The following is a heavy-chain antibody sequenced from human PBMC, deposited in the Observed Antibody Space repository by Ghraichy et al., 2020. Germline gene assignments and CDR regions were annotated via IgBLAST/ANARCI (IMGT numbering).Heavy chain of an antibody. D-gene: IGHD1-7*01. J-gene: IGHJ3*02. Sequence: ASVKVSCKASGYTFTGYYMHWVRQAPGQGLEWMGWINPNSGGTNYAQKFQGWVTMTRDTSISTAYMELSRLRSDDTAVYYCARETGTTDGAFDIWGQGTMVTVSS. V-gene: IGHV1-2*04. CDR2: INPNSGGT. CDR3: ARETGTTDGAFDI. CDR1: GYTFTGYY.